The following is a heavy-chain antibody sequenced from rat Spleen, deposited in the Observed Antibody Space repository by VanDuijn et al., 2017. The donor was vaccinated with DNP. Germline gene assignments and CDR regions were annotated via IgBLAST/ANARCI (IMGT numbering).Heavy chain of an antibody. V-gene: IGHV3-1*01. CDR3: VRWVRALDY. CDR1: GYSITRNY. CDR2: IGYSGST. Sequence: EVQLLESGPGLVKPSQSLSLTCSVTGYSITRNYWGWIRKFPGNKMEWIGHIGYSGSTTYNPSLKSRISITRDTSKNQFFLQLNSVTTEDTATYYCVRWVRALDYWGQGVMVTVSS. J-gene: IGHJ2*01. D-gene: IGHD4-1*01.